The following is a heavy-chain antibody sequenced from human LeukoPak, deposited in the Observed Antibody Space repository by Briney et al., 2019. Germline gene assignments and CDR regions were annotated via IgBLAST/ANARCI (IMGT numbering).Heavy chain of an antibody. CDR3: ARDLGGSYYTFDY. V-gene: IGHV3-11*01. CDR1: GFTFSDYY. CDR2: ISSSGSTI. D-gene: IGHD1-26*01. J-gene: IGHJ4*02. Sequence: GGSLRLSCAASGFTFSDYYMSWVRQAPGKGLEWVSYISSSGSTIYYADPVKGRFTISRDNAKNSLYLQMNSLRAEDTAVYYCARDLGGSYYTFDYWGQGTLVTVSS.